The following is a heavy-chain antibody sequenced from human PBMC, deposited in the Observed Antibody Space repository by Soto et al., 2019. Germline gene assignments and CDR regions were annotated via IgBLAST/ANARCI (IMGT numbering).Heavy chain of an antibody. D-gene: IGHD1-26*01. CDR3: ASRGSGSYYDY. CDR2: ISGSGGST. Sequence: GGSLRLSCAASGFTFSSYAMRWVRQAPVKGLEWVSAISGSGGSTYYADSVKGRFTISRDNSKNTLYLQMNSLRAEDTAVYYCASRGSGSYYDYWGQGTLVTGSA. J-gene: IGHJ4*02. CDR1: GFTFSSYA. V-gene: IGHV3-23*01.